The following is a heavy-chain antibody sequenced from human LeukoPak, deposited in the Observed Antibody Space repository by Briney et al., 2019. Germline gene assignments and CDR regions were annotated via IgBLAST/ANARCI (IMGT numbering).Heavy chain of an antibody. D-gene: IGHD6-19*01. CDR3: AKGGSGCYFDY. Sequence: GGSLRLSCTGSGSTFGDYGMSWFRQAPGKGLEWMGDISFDGSNKYYADSVKGRFAISRDNSKNTLYLQMNSLRAEDTAVYYCAKGGSGCYFDYWGQGTLVTASS. V-gene: IGHV3-30*18. CDR1: GSTFGDYG. CDR2: ISFDGSNK. J-gene: IGHJ4*02.